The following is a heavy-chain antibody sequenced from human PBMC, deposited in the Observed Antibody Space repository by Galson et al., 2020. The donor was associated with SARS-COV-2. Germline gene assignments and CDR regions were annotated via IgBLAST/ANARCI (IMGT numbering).Heavy chain of an antibody. CDR3: ARERLEY. Sequence: CAASGFTFSSYTMNWVRQTPVKGLELVAYIRSSSGTIYYADSVKGRFTISRDNAKSSLYLQLNSLRVEDTAVYYCARERLEYWGQGTLVTVSS. J-gene: IGHJ4*02. D-gene: IGHD1-1*01. CDR2: IRSSSGTI. V-gene: IGHV3-48*04. CDR1: GFTFSSYT.